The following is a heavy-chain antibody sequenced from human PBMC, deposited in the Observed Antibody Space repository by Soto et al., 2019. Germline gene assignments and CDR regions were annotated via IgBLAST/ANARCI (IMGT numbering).Heavy chain of an antibody. J-gene: IGHJ4*02. CDR2: IHSSGTT. D-gene: IGHD1-7*01. V-gene: IGHV4-4*07. CDR3: ARDRIIGTSYSDY. CDR1: SGSINSFY. Sequence: SETLSLTCTVSSGSINSFYWSWIWQPAGRGLEWIGRIHSSGTTNYNPSLKSRVTVSVDTSRNQFSLKLTSVTAADTAVYYCARDRIIGTSYSDYWGQGVLVTVSS.